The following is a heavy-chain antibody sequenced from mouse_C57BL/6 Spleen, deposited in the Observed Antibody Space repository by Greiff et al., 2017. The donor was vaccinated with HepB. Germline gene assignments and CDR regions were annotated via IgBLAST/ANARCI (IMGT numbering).Heavy chain of an antibody. J-gene: IGHJ3*01. V-gene: IGHV1-66*01. CDR1: GYSFTSYY. Sequence: VQLQQSGPELVKPGASVKISCKASGYSFTSYYIHWVKQRPGQGLEWIGWIYPGSGNTKYNEKFKGKATLTADTSSSTAYMQLSSLTSEDSAVYYCARGDGSSSFAYWGQGTLVTVSA. D-gene: IGHD1-1*01. CDR3: ARGDGSSSFAY. CDR2: IYPGSGNT.